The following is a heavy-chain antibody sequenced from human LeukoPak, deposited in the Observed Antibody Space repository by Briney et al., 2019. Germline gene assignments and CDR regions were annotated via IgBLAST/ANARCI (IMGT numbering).Heavy chain of an antibody. D-gene: IGHD3-22*01. CDR1: GFTFRSYW. CDR2: IKQDGSEK. V-gene: IGHV3-7*01. Sequence: PGGSLRLSCAASGFTFRSYWMSWVRQAPGKGLEWVANIKQDGSEKYYVDSVKGRFTISRDNAKNSLYLQMNSLRAEDTAVYYCAREGGDSSGYYWGGGESIDAFDIWGQGTMVTVSS. CDR3: AREGGDSSGYYWGGGESIDAFDI. J-gene: IGHJ3*02.